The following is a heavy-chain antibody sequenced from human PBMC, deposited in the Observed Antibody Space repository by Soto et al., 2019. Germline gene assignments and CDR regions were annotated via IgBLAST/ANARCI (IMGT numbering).Heavy chain of an antibody. CDR2: ISGSGRST. Sequence: GGSLRLSCAASGFTFSIFAMSWIRQAPGKGLEWVSAISGSGRSTYYSDSVKGRFTISRDNSKNTLYLQMNSLRAEDTAVYYCAKDIEQWLVSGFDPWGQGTLVTVSS. CDR3: AKDIEQWLVSGFDP. D-gene: IGHD6-19*01. V-gene: IGHV3-23*01. J-gene: IGHJ5*02. CDR1: GFTFSIFA.